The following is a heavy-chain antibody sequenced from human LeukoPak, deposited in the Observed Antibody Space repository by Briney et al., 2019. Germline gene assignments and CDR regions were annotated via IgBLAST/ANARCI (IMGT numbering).Heavy chain of an antibody. J-gene: IGHJ4*02. CDR3: ARGLVGATIGDY. CDR2: ISSSSSYI. D-gene: IGHD1-26*01. CDR1: GFTFSSYS. Sequence: PGGSLRLSCAASGFTFSSYSMNWVRQAPGKGLEWVSSISSSSSYIYYADSVKGRFTISRDNAKNSLYLQMNSLRAEDTAVYYCARGLVGATIGDYWGQGTLVTVSS. V-gene: IGHV3-21*01.